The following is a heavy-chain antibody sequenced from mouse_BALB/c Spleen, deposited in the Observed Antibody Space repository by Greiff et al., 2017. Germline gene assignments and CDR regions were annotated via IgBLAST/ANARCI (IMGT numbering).Heavy chain of an antibody. V-gene: IGHV1S137*01. CDR3: ARPHYYGSSSFAY. D-gene: IGHD1-1*01. CDR2: ISTYYGDA. J-gene: IGHJ3*01. Sequence: VQLQQSGAELVRPGVSVKISCKGSGYTFTDYAMHWVKQSHAKSLEWIGVISTYYGDASYNQKFKGKATMTVDKSSSTAYMELARLTSEDSAIYYCARPHYYGSSSFAYWGQGTLVTVSA. CDR1: GYTFTDYA.